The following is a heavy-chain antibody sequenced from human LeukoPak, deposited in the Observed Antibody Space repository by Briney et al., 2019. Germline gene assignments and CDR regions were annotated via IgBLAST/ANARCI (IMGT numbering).Heavy chain of an antibody. V-gene: IGHV5-51*01. D-gene: IGHD3-22*01. CDR2: IYPGDSDT. CDR3: ARFASYYYDSSGYLAY. CDR1: GYSFTSYW. Sequence: GESLKISCTGSGYSFTSYWIGWVRQMPGKGLEWMGIIYPGDSDTRYSPSFQGQVTISADKSISTAYLQWSSLKASDTAMYYCARFASYYYDSSGYLAYWGQGTLVTVSS. J-gene: IGHJ4*02.